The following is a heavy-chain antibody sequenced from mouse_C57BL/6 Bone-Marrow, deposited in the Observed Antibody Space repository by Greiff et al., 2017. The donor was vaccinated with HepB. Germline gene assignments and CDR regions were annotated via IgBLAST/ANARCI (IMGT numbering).Heavy chain of an antibody. Sequence: EVQLQESGGGLVKPGGSLKLSRAASGFTFSDYGMHWVRQAPEKGLEWVAYISSGSSTIYYADTVKGRFTISRDNAKNTLFLQMTSLRSEDTAIYYCARRGYYYAMDYWGQGTSVTVSS. CDR3: ARRGYYYAMDY. CDR2: ISSGSSTI. V-gene: IGHV5-17*01. J-gene: IGHJ4*01. CDR1: GFTFSDYG.